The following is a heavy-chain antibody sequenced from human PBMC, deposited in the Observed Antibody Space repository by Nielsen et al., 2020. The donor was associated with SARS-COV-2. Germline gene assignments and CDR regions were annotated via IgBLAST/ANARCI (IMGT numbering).Heavy chain of an antibody. V-gene: IGHV1-46*01. D-gene: IGHD3/OR15-3a*01. CDR3: ARARATIFGLVMSYGMDV. J-gene: IGHJ6*02. CDR2: INPSGGST. Sequence: ASVKVSCKASGYTFTSYYMHWVRQAPGQGLEWMGIINPSGGSTTYAQKFQGRVTMTRDTSTSTVYMELSSLRSEDTAVYYCARARATIFGLVMSYGMDVWGQGTTVAVSS. CDR1: GYTFTSYY.